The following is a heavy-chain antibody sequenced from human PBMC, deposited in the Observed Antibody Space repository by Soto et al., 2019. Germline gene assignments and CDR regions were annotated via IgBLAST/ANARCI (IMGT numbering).Heavy chain of an antibody. J-gene: IGHJ4*02. CDR1: GGSISSGGYY. D-gene: IGHD2-2*01. CDR2: IYYSGST. V-gene: IGHV4-31*03. CDR3: ARGSSTRNLYFDY. Sequence: KASETLSLTCTVSGGSISSGGYYWSWIRQHPGKGLEWIGYIYYSGSTYYNPSLKSRVTISVDTSKNQFSLKLSSVTAADTAVYYCARGSSTRNLYFDYWGQGTLVTVSS.